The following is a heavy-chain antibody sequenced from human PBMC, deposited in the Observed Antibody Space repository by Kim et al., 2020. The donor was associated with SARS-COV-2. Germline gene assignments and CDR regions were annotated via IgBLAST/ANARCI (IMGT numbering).Heavy chain of an antibody. CDR2: IYYSGST. CDR1: GGSISSYY. J-gene: IGHJ5*02. Sequence: SETLSLTCTVSGGSISSYYWSWIRQPPGKGLEWIGYIYYSGSTNYNPSLKSRVTISVDTSKNQFSLKLSSVTAADTAVYYCARDVATVTTLGHNWFDPWGQGTLVTGSS. V-gene: IGHV4-59*01. D-gene: IGHD4-17*01. CDR3: ARDVATVTTLGHNWFDP.